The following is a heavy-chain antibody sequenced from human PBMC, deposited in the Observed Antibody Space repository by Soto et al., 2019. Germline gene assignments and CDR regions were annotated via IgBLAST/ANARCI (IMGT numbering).Heavy chain of an antibody. Sequence: GYTFSSYSLNWVRQAPGQGREWMAGISTYRGDTHYAERGQGRVTVTLDKSARTAFMEMRGLTSDDTAVYFCARDNGYYDLWGQGTLVTVSS. CDR3: ARDNGYYDL. CDR1: GYTFSSYS. V-gene: IGHV1-18*04. J-gene: IGHJ4*02. CDR2: ISTYRGDT.